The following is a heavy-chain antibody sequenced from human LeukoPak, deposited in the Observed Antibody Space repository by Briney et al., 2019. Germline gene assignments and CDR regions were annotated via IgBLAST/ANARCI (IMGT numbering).Heavy chain of an antibody. CDR3: AIRWGVSPSYIDS. D-gene: IGHD1-26*01. V-gene: IGHV4-4*08. Sequence: KTSETLSLTCTVSGGSISSYYWSWIRQPPGKGLEWIGYIYYSGSTSGSTNYNPSLKSRVTISVDTSKTQLSLKLSSVTAADTAVYYCAIRWGVSPSYIDSWGRGSLVTVSS. CDR1: GGSISSYY. J-gene: IGHJ4*02. CDR2: IYYSGSTSGST.